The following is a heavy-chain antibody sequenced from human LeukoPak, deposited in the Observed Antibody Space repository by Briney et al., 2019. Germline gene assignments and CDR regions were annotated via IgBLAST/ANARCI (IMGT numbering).Heavy chain of an antibody. V-gene: IGHV3-53*01. CDR2: IYSGGST. J-gene: IGHJ4*02. CDR1: GFHFISNY. D-gene: IGHD3-16*01. CDR3: ARGGNGPFEY. Sequence: PGGSLRLSCAASGFHFISNYMRGARQGTGKGLEGVSIIYSGGSTYYADSVKGRFTISRDNSKNTLYLQMNSLRAEDTAVYHCARGGNGPFEYWGQGTLVTVSS.